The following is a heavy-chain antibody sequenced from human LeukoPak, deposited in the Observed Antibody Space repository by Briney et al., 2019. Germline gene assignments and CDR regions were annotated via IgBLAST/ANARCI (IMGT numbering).Heavy chain of an antibody. V-gene: IGHV3-15*01. CDR1: GFSFSDHY. J-gene: IGHJ4*02. D-gene: IGHD1-26*01. Sequence: GGSLRLSCVASGFSFSDHYMSWIRQAPGKGLEWVGRIKSKTDGGTTDYAAPVKGRFTISRDDSKNTLYLQMNSLKTEDTAVYYCTTSAGKGPYSGSPLSRYWGQGTLVTVSS. CDR3: TTSAGKGPYSGSPLSRY. CDR2: IKSKTDGGTT.